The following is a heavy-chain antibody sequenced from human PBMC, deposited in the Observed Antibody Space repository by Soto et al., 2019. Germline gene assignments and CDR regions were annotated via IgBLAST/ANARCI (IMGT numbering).Heavy chain of an antibody. CDR2: IYYSGSA. CDR1: GGSVNNISDY. CDR3: ARGVGLGYYYYHMDL. V-gene: IGHV4-61*01. J-gene: IGHJ6*02. D-gene: IGHD3-10*01. Sequence: QVQLQESGPGLVKPSETLSLTCTVSGGSVNNISDYWSWVRQPPGKGLDWIGYIYYSGSADYNPSLGSRVTISLDTSKNQFSLRLSSVTTADTAVYCCARGVGLGYYYYHMDLWGQGTTVTVSS.